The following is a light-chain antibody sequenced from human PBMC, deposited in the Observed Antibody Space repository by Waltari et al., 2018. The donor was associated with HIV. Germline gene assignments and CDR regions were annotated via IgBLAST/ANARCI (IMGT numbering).Light chain of an antibody. J-gene: IGLJ2*01. CDR3: SAYTSISTLAV. CDR1: SSDIGGYDY. V-gene: IGLV2-14*01. CDR2: GVS. Sequence: ALTQPASVSGSPGQSITISCTGTSSDIGGYDYVSWYQQHPGKAPKLMIYGVSSRPSGVSNRCSGSRSGNTASLTISVLQAEYEADYYCSAYTSISTLAVFGGGTKLTVL.